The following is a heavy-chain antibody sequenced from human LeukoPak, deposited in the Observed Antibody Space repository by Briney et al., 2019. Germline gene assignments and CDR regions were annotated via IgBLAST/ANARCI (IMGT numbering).Heavy chain of an antibody. CDR2: ISGSGGST. J-gene: IGHJ3*02. CDR1: GFTFSSYA. Sequence: GGSLRLSCAASGFTFSSYAMSWVRQAPGKGLEWVSAISGSGGSTYYADSVKGRFTISRDNSKNTLYLQMNSLRAEDTAVYYRAKVPDSSGYHPDAFDIWGQGTMVTVSS. CDR3: AKVPDSSGYHPDAFDI. V-gene: IGHV3-23*01. D-gene: IGHD3-22*01.